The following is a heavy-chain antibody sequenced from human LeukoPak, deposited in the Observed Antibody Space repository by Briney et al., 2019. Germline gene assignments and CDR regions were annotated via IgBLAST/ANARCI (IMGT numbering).Heavy chain of an antibody. J-gene: IGHJ3*02. CDR1: GYTFTGYY. D-gene: IGHD1-26*01. V-gene: IGHV1-2*02. CDR2: INPNSGGT. Sequence: GASVKVSRKASGYTFTGYYMHWVRQAPGQGLEWMGWINPNSGGTNYAQKFQGRVTMTRDTSISTAYMELSRLRSDDTAVYYCARDHVATNDAFDIWGQGTMVTVSS. CDR3: ARDHVATNDAFDI.